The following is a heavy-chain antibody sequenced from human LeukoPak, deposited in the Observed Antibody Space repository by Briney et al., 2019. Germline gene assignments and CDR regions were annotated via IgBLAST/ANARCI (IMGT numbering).Heavy chain of an antibody. V-gene: IGHV4-39*07. J-gene: IGHJ5*02. CDR1: GVSISSSNSY. D-gene: IGHD6-6*01. CDR2: IYHSGST. CDR3: ARDSTYSSSSHNWFDP. Sequence: PSETLSLTCTVSGVSISSSNSYWGWIRQPPGKGLEWIGSIYHSGSTYYNPSLKSRVTISVDTSKNQFSLKLNSVTAADSAMYYCARDSTYSSSSHNWFDPWGQGTLVSVSS.